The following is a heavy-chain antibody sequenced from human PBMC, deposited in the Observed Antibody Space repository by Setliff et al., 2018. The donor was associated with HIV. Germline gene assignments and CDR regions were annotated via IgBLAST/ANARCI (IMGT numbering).Heavy chain of an antibody. CDR3: AREGTIFGVVIPYFEY. Sequence: ASVKVSCKASGYTFTSYAMHWVRQAPGQRLEWMGWINVGSGNTKYSPEFQGRVTITRDTSATTAYMELSSLRSEDMAVYYCAREGTIFGVVIPYFEYWGQGTLVTVSS. CDR1: GYTFTSYA. D-gene: IGHD3-3*01. J-gene: IGHJ4*02. V-gene: IGHV1-3*03. CDR2: INVGSGNT.